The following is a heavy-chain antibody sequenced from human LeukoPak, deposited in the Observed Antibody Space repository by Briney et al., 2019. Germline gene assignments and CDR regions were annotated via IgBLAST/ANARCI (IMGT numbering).Heavy chain of an antibody. CDR3: ARASTMTANVPFFDY. D-gene: IGHD4-17*01. J-gene: IGHJ4*02. Sequence: ASVKVSCTASGYTFTSYYMHWVRQAPGQGLEWMGIINPSGGSASYAQKFQGRVTMTRDTSTSTVYMELSSLRSEDTAVYYCARASTMTANVPFFDYWGQGTLVTVSS. CDR1: GYTFTSYY. CDR2: INPSGGSA. V-gene: IGHV1-46*01.